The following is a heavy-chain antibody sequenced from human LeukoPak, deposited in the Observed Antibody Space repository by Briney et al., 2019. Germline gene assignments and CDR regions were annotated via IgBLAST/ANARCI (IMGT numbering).Heavy chain of an antibody. D-gene: IGHD3-9*01. CDR3: ASRLRYFDWLLSVTSFFQH. V-gene: IGHV4-34*01. Sequence: SETLSLTCAVYGGSFSGYYWSWIRQPPGKGLEWIGEINHSGSTNYNPSLKSRVTISVGTSKNQFSLKLSSVTAADTAVYYCASRLRYFDWLLSVTSFFQHWGQGTLVTVSS. CDR1: GGSFSGYY. CDR2: INHSGST. J-gene: IGHJ1*01.